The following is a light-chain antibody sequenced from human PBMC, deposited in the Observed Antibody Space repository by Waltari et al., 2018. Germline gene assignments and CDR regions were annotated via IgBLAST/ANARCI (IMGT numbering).Light chain of an antibody. CDR2: DAS. J-gene: IGKJ5*01. CDR1: QSVGNF. V-gene: IGKV3-11*01. CDR3: QQRSGWPPSIT. Sequence: EIVLTQSPATLSLSPGDRATLSCRASQSVGNFLAWYQHKPGQAPRLLIYDASTRATGTPAPFSGSVSGTDFTLTISSLQPEDFALYYCQQRSGWPPSITFGQETRLEI.